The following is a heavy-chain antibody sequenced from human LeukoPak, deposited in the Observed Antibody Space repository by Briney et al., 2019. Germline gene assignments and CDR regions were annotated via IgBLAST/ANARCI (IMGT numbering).Heavy chain of an antibody. J-gene: IGHJ4*02. V-gene: IGHV3-30*04. CDR3: ARDNADASGIDDY. CDR2: ISYDGRNK. D-gene: IGHD3-10*01. Sequence: PGGSLRLSCAASGFTFSSYAMHWVRQAPGKGLEWVAVISYDGRNKYYADSVKGRFTISRDNSKNTLYLQMNSLRAEDTAVYYCARDNADASGIDDYWGQGTLVTVSS. CDR1: GFTFSSYA.